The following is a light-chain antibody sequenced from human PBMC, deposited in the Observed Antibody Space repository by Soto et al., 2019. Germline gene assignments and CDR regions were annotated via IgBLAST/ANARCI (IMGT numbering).Light chain of an antibody. Sequence: EIVMTQSPATLSVSPGERATLSCRASQSVSNNLAWYQQKPGQAPRLLIYGASTRATGVPARFSGSGSGTDFTLTISSLEPEDFAVYYCQQYGSSPTTFGPGTKVDIK. V-gene: IGKV3-15*01. J-gene: IGKJ3*01. CDR3: QQYGSSPTT. CDR2: GAS. CDR1: QSVSNN.